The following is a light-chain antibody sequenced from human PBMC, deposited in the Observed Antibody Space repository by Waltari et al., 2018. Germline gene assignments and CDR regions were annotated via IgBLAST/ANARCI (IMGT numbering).Light chain of an antibody. CDR3: SSFAASNTVL. CDR1: SSDVGGYNY. J-gene: IGLJ2*01. Sequence: QSALTQPPSASGSPGQSVTISCTGTSSDVGGYNYVSWYQQHPGKAPKLMIYEVSQRPSGVPDRFSGSKSGNTASLTVSGLQAEDEADYYCSSFAASNTVLFGGGTKLTVL. CDR2: EVS. V-gene: IGLV2-8*01.